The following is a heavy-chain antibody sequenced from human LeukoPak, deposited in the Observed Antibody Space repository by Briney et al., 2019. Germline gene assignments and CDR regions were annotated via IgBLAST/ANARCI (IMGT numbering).Heavy chain of an antibody. Sequence: SETLSLTCTVYGGSFSGDYGSWMRQPPGKGLEWIGEINQSGSTNYNPSLKSRVTISLDTSKNQFSLKLSSVTAADTAIYYCARGGYYGSGNDFRFDPWGQGTLVTVSS. J-gene: IGHJ5*02. CDR1: GGSFSGDY. D-gene: IGHD3-10*01. CDR3: ARGGYYGSGNDFRFDP. CDR2: INQSGST. V-gene: IGHV4-34*01.